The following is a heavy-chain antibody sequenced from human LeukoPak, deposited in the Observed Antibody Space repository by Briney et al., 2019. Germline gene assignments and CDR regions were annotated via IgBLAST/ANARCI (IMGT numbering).Heavy chain of an antibody. CDR3: ARVVGNTNVDS. Sequence: SETLSLTCAVSGASLSGTDWWSWVRQPPGKGLEWIGEIYHTGRTNSNPSLESRVTISVDKSKSHFSLKVTSVTAADTAIYYCARVVGNTNVDSWGQGALVTVSS. J-gene: IGHJ4*02. V-gene: IGHV4-4*02. CDR1: GASLSGTDW. CDR2: IYHTGRT. D-gene: IGHD2-21*01.